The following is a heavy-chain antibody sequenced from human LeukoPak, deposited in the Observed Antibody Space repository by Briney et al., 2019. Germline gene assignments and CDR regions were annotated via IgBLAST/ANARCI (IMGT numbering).Heavy chain of an antibody. CDR2: ISWNSGSI. Sequence: GRSLRLSCAASGFTFDDYAMHWVRQAPGKGLEWVSGISWNSGSIGYADSVKGRFTISRDNSKNTLYLQMNSLRAEDTALYYCAKILATVTSYYYGMDVWGQGTTVTVSS. CDR1: GFTFDDYA. CDR3: AKILATVTSYYYGMDV. J-gene: IGHJ6*02. V-gene: IGHV3-9*01. D-gene: IGHD4-17*01.